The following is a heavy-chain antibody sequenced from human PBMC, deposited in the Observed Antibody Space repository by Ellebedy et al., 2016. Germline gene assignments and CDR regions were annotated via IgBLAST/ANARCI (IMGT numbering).Heavy chain of an antibody. CDR3: RQGHYFDQ. Sequence: GGSLRLXXVVSGLNFDTFFMSWVRQAPGKGLEWVSTINADSDNTRLADSVKGRFTVSRDNSKNTVYLRMSNLRVEDTALYYCRQGHYFDQWGQGALVTVSS. J-gene: IGHJ4*02. CDR2: INADSDNT. CDR1: GLNFDTFF. V-gene: IGHV3-23*01.